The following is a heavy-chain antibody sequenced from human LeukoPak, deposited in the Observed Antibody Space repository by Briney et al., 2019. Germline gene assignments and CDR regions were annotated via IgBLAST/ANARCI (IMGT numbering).Heavy chain of an antibody. CDR1: GFTFSSYA. D-gene: IGHD1-26*01. V-gene: IGHV3-30-3*01. Sequence: GRSLRLSCAASGFTFSSYAMHWVRQAPGKGLEWVAVISYDGSNEYYADSVKGRFTISRDNSKNTLYLQMNSLRAEDTAVYYCARREEERLRPVGSFDYWGQGTLVTVSS. CDR3: ARREEERLRPVGSFDY. CDR2: ISYDGSNE. J-gene: IGHJ4*02.